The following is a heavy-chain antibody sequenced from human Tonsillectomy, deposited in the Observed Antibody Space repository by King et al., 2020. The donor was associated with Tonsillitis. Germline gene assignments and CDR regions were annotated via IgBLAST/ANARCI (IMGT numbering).Heavy chain of an antibody. V-gene: IGHV4-34*01. CDR3: ARGDYYDSSGYLGWYFDL. CDR2: INHSGST. Sequence: VQLPQWGAGLLKPSETLSLTCAVYGGSFSGYYWNWIRQPPGKGLEWIGEINHSGSTNYNPSLKSRVTISVDTSKNQFSLKLSSVTAADTAVYYCARGDYYDSSGYLGWYFDLWGRGTLVTVSS. D-gene: IGHD3-22*01. J-gene: IGHJ2*01. CDR1: GGSFSGYY.